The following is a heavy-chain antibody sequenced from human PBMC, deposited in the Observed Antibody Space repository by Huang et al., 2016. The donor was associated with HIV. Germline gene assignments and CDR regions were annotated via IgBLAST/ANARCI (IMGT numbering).Heavy chain of an antibody. Sequence: QVQLVESGGGVVQPGRSLRLSCAASGFTFSTYGMDWVRQGPGKGLEGVTVISYDGSEKYYADSVKGRFTSSRDNSNNTLYLQMNSLRADDTAVYYCVKDQGHTFMVRYHFDFWGQGTLVTVSS. CDR2: ISYDGSEK. J-gene: IGHJ4*02. V-gene: IGHV3-30*18. CDR1: GFTFSTYG. CDR3: VKDQGHTFMVRYHFDF. D-gene: IGHD3-10*01.